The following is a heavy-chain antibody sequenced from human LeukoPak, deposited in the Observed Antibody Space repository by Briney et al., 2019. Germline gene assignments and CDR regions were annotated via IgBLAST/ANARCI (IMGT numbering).Heavy chain of an antibody. CDR1: GGSISRYY. J-gene: IGHJ6*02. D-gene: IGHD4-17*01. CDR3: AREDPQTTVPKGLDV. V-gene: IGHV4-59*01. Sequence: SETLSLTCTVSGGSISRYYWSWIRQPPGKGLEWIGYIYFSGATNYNPSLKSRVTISVDTSKNQFSLKLSSVTAADTAVYYCAREDPQTTVPKGLDVWGQGTTVIVSS. CDR2: IYFSGAT.